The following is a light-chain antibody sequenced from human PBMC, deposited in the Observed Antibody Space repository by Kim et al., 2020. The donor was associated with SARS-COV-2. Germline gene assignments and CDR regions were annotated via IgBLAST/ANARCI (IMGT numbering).Light chain of an antibody. Sequence: QWVPTSCSGRSAKTGSNSLNWYQQFPGTAPKLLIYRNNPRPSGVPDRFSGSKSGTSASLAISGLRSEDEADYYCAAWDDSLSGVVFGGGTQLTVL. CDR2: RNN. V-gene: IGLV1-47*01. J-gene: IGLJ2*01. CDR3: AAWDDSLSGVV. CDR1: SAKTGSNS.